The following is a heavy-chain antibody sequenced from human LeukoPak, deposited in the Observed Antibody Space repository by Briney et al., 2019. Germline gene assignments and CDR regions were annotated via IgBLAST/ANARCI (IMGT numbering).Heavy chain of an antibody. CDR2: IHHSGST. Sequence: SETLSLTCAVYGGSFSGFYWSWIRQPPGKGLEWIGEIHHSGSTNYNPSLMSRVTISVDTSKNQFSLRLSSVTAADTAEYYCARRESRYSYGSGSYFNWFDPWGQGTLVTVSS. CDR3: ARRESRYSYGSGSYFNWFDP. CDR1: GGSFSGFY. V-gene: IGHV4-34*01. J-gene: IGHJ5*02. D-gene: IGHD3-10*01.